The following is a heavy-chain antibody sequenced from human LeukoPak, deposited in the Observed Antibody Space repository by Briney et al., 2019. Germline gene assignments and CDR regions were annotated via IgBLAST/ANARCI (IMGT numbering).Heavy chain of an antibody. J-gene: IGHJ6*03. CDR2: ISAYNGNT. CDR3: ARDSVLRYFDWFYYYYMDV. CDR1: GYTFTSYG. Sequence: ASVKVSCKASGYTFTSYGISWVRQAPGQGLEWMGWISAYNGNTNYAQKLQGRVTMTTDTSTSTAYMELRSLRSDDTAVYYCARDSVLRYFDWFYYYYMDVWGKGTTVTVSS. V-gene: IGHV1-18*01. D-gene: IGHD3-9*01.